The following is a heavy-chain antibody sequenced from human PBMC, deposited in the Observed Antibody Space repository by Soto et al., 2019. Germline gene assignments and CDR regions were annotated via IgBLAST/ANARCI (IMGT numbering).Heavy chain of an antibody. CDR3: ARLVGYSPLSGWYFDL. J-gene: IGHJ2*01. Sequence: PGRSLRLSCAASGFTFSSSAMSWVRQAPGKGLEWVSAISGSGGSTYYADSVKGRFTISRDNSKNTLYLQMNSLRAEDTAVYYCARLVGYSPLSGWYFDLWGRGTLVTVSS. V-gene: IGHV3-23*01. D-gene: IGHD6-13*01. CDR2: ISGSGGST. CDR1: GFTFSSSA.